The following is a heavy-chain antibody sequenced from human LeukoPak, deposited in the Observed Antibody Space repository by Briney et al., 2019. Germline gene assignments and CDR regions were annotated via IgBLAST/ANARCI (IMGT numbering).Heavy chain of an antibody. Sequence: GGSLRLSCAASGFTVSSNYMSWVRQAPGKGLEWVSVIYSGGSTYYADSVKGRFTISRDNSKNTLYLQMNSLRAEDTAVYYCARGKGGAAPYYFDYWGQGTLVTVSS. CDR2: IYSGGST. CDR1: GFTVSSNY. J-gene: IGHJ4*02. CDR3: ARGKGGAAPYYFDY. D-gene: IGHD3-16*01. V-gene: IGHV3-66*01.